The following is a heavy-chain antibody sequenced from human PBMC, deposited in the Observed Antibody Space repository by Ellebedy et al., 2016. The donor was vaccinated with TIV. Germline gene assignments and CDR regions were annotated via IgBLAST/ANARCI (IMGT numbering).Heavy chain of an antibody. J-gene: IGHJ5*02. CDR2: IKTDGSET. V-gene: IGHV3-7*01. CDR3: VGFGVFNL. Sequence: PGGSLRLSCAAWGFSFSNFCMSWVRQAPGKGLEWVAHIKTDGSETYYVDSVKGRFTISRENAKNALFLQMDGLRVEDSAVYYCVGFGVFNLWGQGAPVTVSS. CDR1: GFSFSNFC. D-gene: IGHD3-3*01.